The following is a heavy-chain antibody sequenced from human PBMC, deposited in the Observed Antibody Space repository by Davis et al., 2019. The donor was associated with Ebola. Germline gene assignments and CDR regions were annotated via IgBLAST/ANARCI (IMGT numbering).Heavy chain of an antibody. CDR3: ARVNAVTGYSRFDT. V-gene: IGHV3-20*01. CDR2: INWNGGST. CDR1: GFTFSSNS. J-gene: IGHJ5*02. Sequence: GESLKISCAASGFTFSSNSMNWVRQAPGKGLEWVSGINWNGGSTGYADSIKGRFTISRDNAKNSLYLEMNSLRAEDTALYHCARVNAVTGYSRFDTWGQGALVTVSS. D-gene: IGHD3-9*01.